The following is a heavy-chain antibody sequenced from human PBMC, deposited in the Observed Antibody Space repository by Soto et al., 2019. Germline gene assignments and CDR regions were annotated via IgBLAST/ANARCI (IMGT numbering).Heavy chain of an antibody. CDR1: GFTFSGYA. CDR2: ISGSGGST. J-gene: IGHJ1*01. D-gene: IGHD6-6*01. Sequence: PGGSLRLSCAASGFTFSGYAMSWVRQAPGKGLEWVSAISGSGGSTYYADSVKGRFTISRDNSKNTLYLQMNSLRAEDTAVYYCAKDREQSSSSAEYFQHWGQGTLVTVSS. CDR3: AKDREQSSSSAEYFQH. V-gene: IGHV3-23*01.